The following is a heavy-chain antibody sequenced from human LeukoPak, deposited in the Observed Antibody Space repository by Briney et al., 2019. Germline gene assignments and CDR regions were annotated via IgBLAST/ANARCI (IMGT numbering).Heavy chain of an antibody. CDR3: ARDGGYYDILTGLDY. D-gene: IGHD3-9*01. CDR2: INSDGSST. J-gene: IGHJ4*02. CDR1: GFTFSSYW. Sequence: GGSLRLSCAASGFTFSSYWMHWVRQAPGKGLVWVSCINSDGSSTSYAGSVKGRFTISRDNSKNTLYLQMNSLRAEDTAVYYCARDGGYYDILTGLDYWGQGTLVTVSS. V-gene: IGHV3-74*01.